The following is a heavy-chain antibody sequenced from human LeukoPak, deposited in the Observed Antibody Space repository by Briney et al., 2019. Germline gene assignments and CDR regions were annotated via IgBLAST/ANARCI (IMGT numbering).Heavy chain of an antibody. CDR3: ARYAYCSTTSCYEAFDI. D-gene: IGHD2-2*01. CDR1: GGSVGSGAYY. CDR2: IYYSGSS. J-gene: IGHJ3*02. V-gene: IGHV4-31*11. Sequence: SETLSLTCAVSGGSVGSGAYYWSWIRQHPGKGLEWIRYIYYSGSSYYNPSLKSRVTMSLDTFKNEFSLKLSSVTAADTAVYYCARYAYCSTTSCYEAFDIWGQGTMVTVSS.